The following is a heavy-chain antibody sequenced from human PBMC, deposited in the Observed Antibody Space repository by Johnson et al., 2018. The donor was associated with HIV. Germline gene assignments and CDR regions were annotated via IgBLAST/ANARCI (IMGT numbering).Heavy chain of an antibody. Sequence: MQLVESGGGLVKPGGSLRLSCAASGFTFSNAWMSWVRQAPGKGLEWVSLISWDGGSTYYADSVKGRFTISRDNSKNSLYLQMNSLRAGDTAVYYCALSYSLDAFDIWGQGTMVTVSS. CDR2: ISWDGGST. D-gene: IGHD2-21*01. CDR1: GFTFSNAW. V-gene: IGHV3-69-1*01. J-gene: IGHJ3*02. CDR3: ALSYSLDAFDI.